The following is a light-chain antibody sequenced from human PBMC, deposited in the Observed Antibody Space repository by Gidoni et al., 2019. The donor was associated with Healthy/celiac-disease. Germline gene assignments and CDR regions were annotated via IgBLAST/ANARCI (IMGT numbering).Light chain of an antibody. CDR2: GAS. Sequence: EIVLTQSPGTLSLSPGERATLSCRASQSVSSSYLAWYQQKPGQAPRLLIYGASSRPTGIPDRFSGSGSGTDFTLTISRLEPEDFAVYYCQQYGSSPRTFXQXTRLEIK. CDR1: QSVSSSY. CDR3: QQYGSSPRT. V-gene: IGKV3-20*01. J-gene: IGKJ5*01.